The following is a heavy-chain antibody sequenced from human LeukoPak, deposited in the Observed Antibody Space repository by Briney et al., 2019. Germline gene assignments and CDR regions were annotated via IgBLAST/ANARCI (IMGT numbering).Heavy chain of an antibody. CDR1: GFSFSIYT. V-gene: IGHV3-23*01. Sequence: GGSLGLSCVASGFSFSIYTMTWFRQAPGKGLEWVSSISGSGEDTHFADSVKGRFTVSRDNSRNTLFLQMDSLRVEDTAVYHCAKAKGGLWGQGTLVTVSS. CDR3: AKAKGGL. D-gene: IGHD2-15*01. J-gene: IGHJ4*02. CDR2: ISGSGEDT.